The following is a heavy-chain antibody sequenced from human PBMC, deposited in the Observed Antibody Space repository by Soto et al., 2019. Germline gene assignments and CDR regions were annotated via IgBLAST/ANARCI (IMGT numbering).Heavy chain of an antibody. J-gene: IGHJ3*02. D-gene: IGHD1-26*01. Sequence: SETLSLTCTFVRSSILSSRCQWVLTRQPHGNGLEWIASIKYCVTTFYNPSLKSRVTLSVDTSKNQFALKLSSVTAAETAVYYCARHGITGSYYDAFDIWGQGTMVT. V-gene: IGHV4-39*01. CDR2: IKYCVTT. CDR3: ARHGITGSYYDAFDI. CDR1: RSSILSSRCQ.